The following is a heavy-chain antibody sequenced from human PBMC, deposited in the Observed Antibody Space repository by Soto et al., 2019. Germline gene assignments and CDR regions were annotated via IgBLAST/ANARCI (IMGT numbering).Heavy chain of an antibody. CDR2: INHSGST. CDR3: ARFGEYCSSTSCYSYGMDV. D-gene: IGHD2-2*02. Sequence: SETLSLTCAVYGGSFSGYYWSWIRQPPGKELEWIGEINHSGSTNYNPSLKSRVTISVDTSKNQFSLKLSSVTAADTAVYYCARFGEYCSSTSCYSYGMDVWGQGTTVTVSS. V-gene: IGHV4-34*01. CDR1: GGSFSGYY. J-gene: IGHJ6*02.